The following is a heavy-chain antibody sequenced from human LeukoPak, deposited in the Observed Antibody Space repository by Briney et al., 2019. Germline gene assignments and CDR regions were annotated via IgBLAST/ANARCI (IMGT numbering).Heavy chain of an antibody. V-gene: IGHV4-34*01. D-gene: IGHD3-3*01. CDR2: INHSGST. CDR1: GGSFSGYY. CDR3: ARSLRSRIRFFDY. Sequence: PSETLSLTCAVYGGSFSGYYWSWIRQPPGKGLEWIGEINHSGSTNYNPSLESRVTISVDTSKNQFSLKLSSVTAADTAVYYCARSLRSRIRFFDYWGQGTLVTVSS. J-gene: IGHJ4*02.